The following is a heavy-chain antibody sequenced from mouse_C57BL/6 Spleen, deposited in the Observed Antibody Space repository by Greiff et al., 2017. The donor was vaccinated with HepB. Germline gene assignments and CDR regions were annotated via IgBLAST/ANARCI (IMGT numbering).Heavy chain of an antibody. Sequence: QVQLQQPGAELVMPGASVKLSCKASGYTFTSYWMHWVKQRPGQGLEWIGEIDPSDSYTNYNQKFKGKSTLTVDKSSSTAYMQLSSLTSEDSAVYYCARGCYYGNYGHAMDYWGQGTSVTVSS. CDR3: ARGCYYGNYGHAMDY. V-gene: IGHV1-69*01. D-gene: IGHD2-1*01. J-gene: IGHJ4*01. CDR1: GYTFTSYW. CDR2: IDPSDSYT.